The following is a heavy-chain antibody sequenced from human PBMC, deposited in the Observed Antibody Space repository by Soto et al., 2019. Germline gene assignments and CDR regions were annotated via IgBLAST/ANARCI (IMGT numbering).Heavy chain of an antibody. CDR2: IWYDGSNK. D-gene: IGHD3-9*01. J-gene: IGHJ3*02. Sequence: PGGSLRLSCAASGFTFSSYGMHWVRQAPGKGLEWVAVIWYDGSNKYYADSVKGRFTISRDNSKNTLYLQMNSLRAEDTAVYYCARDRYFTYYDILTGYSRGPGDFDIWGQGTMVTVSS. V-gene: IGHV3-33*01. CDR3: ARDRYFTYYDILTGYSRGPGDFDI. CDR1: GFTFSSYG.